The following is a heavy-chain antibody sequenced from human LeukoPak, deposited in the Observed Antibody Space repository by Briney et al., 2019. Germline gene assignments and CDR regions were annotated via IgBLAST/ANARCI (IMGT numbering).Heavy chain of an antibody. Sequence: GGSLRLSCAASGFTFSSYSMNWVRQAPGKGLEWVSHITASGTAMFYADSVKGRFTISRDNAKNSLYLQMNSLRSEDTAVYYCARAVALYQPLDYWGQGTLVTVSS. CDR3: ARAVALYQPLDY. J-gene: IGHJ4*02. CDR1: GFTFSSYS. D-gene: IGHD2-2*01. V-gene: IGHV3-48*01. CDR2: ITASGTAM.